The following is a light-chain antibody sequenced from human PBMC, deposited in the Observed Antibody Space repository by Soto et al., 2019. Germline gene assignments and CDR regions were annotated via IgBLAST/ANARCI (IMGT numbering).Light chain of an antibody. J-gene: IGKJ1*01. CDR1: QGISNC. CDR3: PNSPSPLWP. V-gene: IGKV1-27*01. Sequence: DIQRTQSPSSLSSSVGDRFTITVLSSQGISNCLAWYQQKPGKVTKLLIYAASTLQSGVSSRFSGSGSGTDFTLTISSLQPEDVATYYCPNSPSPLWPFAQRTKV. CDR2: AAS.